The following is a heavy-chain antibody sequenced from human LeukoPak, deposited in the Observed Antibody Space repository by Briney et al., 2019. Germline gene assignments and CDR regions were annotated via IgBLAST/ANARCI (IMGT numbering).Heavy chain of an antibody. D-gene: IGHD2-15*01. CDR1: GGSISSYY. Sequence: PSETLSLTCTVSGGSISSYYWSWIRQPPGKGLEWIGYIYYTGSTNYNPSLKSRVTISVDTSKNQFSLKLSSVTAADTAVYYCARTTEGYCRGRSCYSYYYYMDVWGKGTTVTVSS. CDR2: IYYTGST. CDR3: ARTTEGYCRGRSCYSYYYYMDV. J-gene: IGHJ6*03. V-gene: IGHV4-59*01.